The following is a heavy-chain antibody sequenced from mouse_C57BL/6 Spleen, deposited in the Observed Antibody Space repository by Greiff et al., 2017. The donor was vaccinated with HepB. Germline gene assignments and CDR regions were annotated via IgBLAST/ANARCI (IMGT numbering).Heavy chain of an antibody. CDR2: ISSGSSTI. Sequence: EVKLMESGGGLVKPGGSLKLSCAASGFTFSDYGMHWVRQAPEKGLEWVAYISSGSSTIYYADTVKGRFTISRDNAKNTLFLQMTSLRAEDTAMYDCARGDYGSYYFDYWGQGTTLTVSS. CDR3: ARGDYGSYYFDY. J-gene: IGHJ2*01. D-gene: IGHD1-1*01. CDR1: GFTFSDYG. V-gene: IGHV5-17*01.